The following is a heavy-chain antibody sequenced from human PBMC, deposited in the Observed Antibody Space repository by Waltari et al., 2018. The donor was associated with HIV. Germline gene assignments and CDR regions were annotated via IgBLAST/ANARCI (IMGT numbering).Heavy chain of an antibody. CDR3: ARDHYDYKGDAFDI. V-gene: IGHV4-39*07. D-gene: IGHD4-4*01. CDR2: IYYSGST. Sequence: QLQLQESGPGLVKPSETLSLTCTVSGGSISSSSYYWGWIRQPPGKGLEWIGSIYYSGSTYYNPSLKSRVTISVDTSKNQFSLKLSSVTAADTAVYYCARDHYDYKGDAFDIWGQGTMVTVSS. J-gene: IGHJ3*02. CDR1: GGSISSSSYY.